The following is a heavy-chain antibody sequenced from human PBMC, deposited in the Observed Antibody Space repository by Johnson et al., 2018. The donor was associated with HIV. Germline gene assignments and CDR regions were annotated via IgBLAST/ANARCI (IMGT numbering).Heavy chain of an antibody. Sequence: QEQLVESGGGVVQPGRSLRLSCAASGFTFSSYAMHWVRQAPGKGLEWVAVISYDGSNKYYADSVKGRFTISRDNSKNTLYLQMNSLRAEDTAVYYCARDRGSSSLDAFDIWGQGTMVTVSS. J-gene: IGHJ3*02. V-gene: IGHV3-30*04. CDR3: ARDRGSSSLDAFDI. CDR2: ISYDGSNK. D-gene: IGHD6-6*01. CDR1: GFTFSSYA.